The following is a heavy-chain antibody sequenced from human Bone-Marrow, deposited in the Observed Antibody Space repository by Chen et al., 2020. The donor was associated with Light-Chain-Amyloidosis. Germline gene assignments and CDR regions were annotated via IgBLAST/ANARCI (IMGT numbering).Heavy chain of an antibody. J-gene: IGHJ6*03. CDR3: ARDQVEYKFFYYMYV. Sequence: LLESGGGLVQPGGSLRLSCAASGFTFRNYAMSWVRQAPGKGLEWVSSISGSGAVTLYADSVKGRFTLSRDNPRNALYLELNSLRAEDTAVYYCARDQVEYKFFYYMYVWGKGTTVTVSS. D-gene: IGHD6-6*01. CDR2: ISGSGAVT. V-gene: IGHV3-23*01. CDR1: GFTFRNYA.